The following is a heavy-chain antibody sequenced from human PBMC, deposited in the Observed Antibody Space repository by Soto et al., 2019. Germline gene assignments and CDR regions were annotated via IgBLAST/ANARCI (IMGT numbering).Heavy chain of an antibody. CDR3: ARAPSWWYFDL. J-gene: IGHJ2*01. V-gene: IGHV1-3*05. CDR2: INAGNGYT. CDR1: GYTFTSYA. Sequence: QVQLVQSGAEEKKPGASVKVSCKASGYTFTSYAMHWVRQALGQRLEWMGWINAGNGYTKYSQKFQGRVTITSDTSASTAHMELSSMRSEDTAVYYCARAPSWWYFDLWGRGTLVTGSS.